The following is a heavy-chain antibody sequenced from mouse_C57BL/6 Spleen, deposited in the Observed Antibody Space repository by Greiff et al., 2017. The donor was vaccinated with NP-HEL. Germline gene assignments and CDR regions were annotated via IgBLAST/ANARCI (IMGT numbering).Heavy chain of an antibody. CDR3: ARPLLRGDFDV. J-gene: IGHJ1*03. CDR2: INPSSGYT. V-gene: IGHV1-7*01. Sequence: QVQLQQSGAELAKPGASVTLSCKASGYTFTSYWMHWVKQRPGQGLEWIGYINPSSGYTKYNQKFKDKATLTADKSSSTAYMQLVSLTYEDSAVYYCARPLLRGDFDVWGTGTTVTVSS. D-gene: IGHD1-1*01. CDR1: GYTFTSYW.